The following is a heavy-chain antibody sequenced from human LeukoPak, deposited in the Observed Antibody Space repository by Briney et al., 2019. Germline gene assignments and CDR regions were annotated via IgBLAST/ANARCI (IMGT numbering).Heavy chain of an antibody. Sequence: ASVKVSCKASGYTFTSYGISWVRQAPGQGLEWMGWISAYNGNTNYAQKLQGRDTMTTDTSTSTAYMELRSLRSDDTAVYYCARDGYYYDSSGYYYGYWGQGTLVTVSS. D-gene: IGHD3-22*01. CDR2: ISAYNGNT. J-gene: IGHJ4*02. V-gene: IGHV1-18*01. CDR1: GYTFTSYG. CDR3: ARDGYYYDSSGYYYGY.